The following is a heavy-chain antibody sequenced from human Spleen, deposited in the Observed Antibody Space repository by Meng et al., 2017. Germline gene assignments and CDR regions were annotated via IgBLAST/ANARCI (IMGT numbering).Heavy chain of an antibody. CDR1: GGSISSSNW. D-gene: IGHD3-10*01. Sequence: QESGPGLCKPSGTLSLTCAVSGGSISSSNWWSWVPQPPGKGLEWIGEIYHSGSTTYNPSLKSRVTISVDKSKNQFSLKLTSVTTADTAVYYCAKTMLRGVVYFQHWGQGTLVTVSS. CDR3: AKTMLRGVVYFQH. CDR2: IYHSGST. J-gene: IGHJ1*01. V-gene: IGHV4-4*02.